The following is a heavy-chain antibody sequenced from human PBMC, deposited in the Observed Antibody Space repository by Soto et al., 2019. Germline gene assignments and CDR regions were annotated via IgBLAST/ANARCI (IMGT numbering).Heavy chain of an antibody. CDR3: ARTDYGDYVRGAFDI. D-gene: IGHD4-17*01. J-gene: IGHJ3*02. V-gene: IGHV3-21*01. CDR2: ISGSSSYI. Sequence: EVQLVESGGGLVKPGGSLRLSCAASGFTFSTHSINWVRQAPGKGLGWVSSISGSSSYIYYADSVKGRFTISRDNAKNSLYLKMNSLRAEDTAVYYCARTDYGDYVRGAFDIWGQGTMVTVSS. CDR1: GFTFSTHS.